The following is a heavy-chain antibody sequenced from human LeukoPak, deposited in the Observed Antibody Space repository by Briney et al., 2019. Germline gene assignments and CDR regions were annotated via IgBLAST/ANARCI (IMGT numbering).Heavy chain of an antibody. V-gene: IGHV4-39*01. CDR3: ARRLGGYPFDY. CDR1: GGSISSSSYY. CDR2: IYYSGST. Sequence: PSETLSLTCTVSGGSISSSSYYWGWIRQPPGKGLEWIGSIYYSGSTYYNPSLKSRVTISVDTSKNQFSLKLSSVTAADTAVYYCARRLGGYPFDYWGQGTLVTVSS. J-gene: IGHJ4*02. D-gene: IGHD5-12*01.